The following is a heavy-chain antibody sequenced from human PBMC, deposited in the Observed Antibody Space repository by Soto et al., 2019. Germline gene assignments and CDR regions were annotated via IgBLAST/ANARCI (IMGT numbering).Heavy chain of an antibody. D-gene: IGHD5-12*01. J-gene: IGHJ3*01. CDR3: AKDRGYEDHRAFDV. Sequence: EVQLLESGGGWKQPGGSLRVSCEASGFIFSSYAMSWVRQSPGKGLEWVSSVSGSGVRAYHADSVKGRFTISRDNSNNTLSLQMNSLRAEDTAVYYCAKDRGYEDHRAFDVWGQGTVVTVSS. CDR2: VSGSGVRA. CDR1: GFIFSSYA. V-gene: IGHV3-23*01.